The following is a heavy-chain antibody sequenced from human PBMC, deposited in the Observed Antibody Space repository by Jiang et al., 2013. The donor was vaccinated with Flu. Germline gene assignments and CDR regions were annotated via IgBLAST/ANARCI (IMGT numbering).Heavy chain of an antibody. CDR1: GFTLSTSGMC. J-gene: IGHJ4*02. V-gene: IGHV2-70*12. Sequence: KPTQTLTLTCTFSGFTLSTSGMCVSWIRQPPGKALEWLALIDWDDDKYYSTSLKTRLTISKDTSKNQVVLTMTNMDPVDTATYYCAHSRYYDFWSGYLNWGQGTLVTVSS. CDR2: IDWDDDK. CDR3: AHSRYYDFWSGYLN. D-gene: IGHD3-3*01.